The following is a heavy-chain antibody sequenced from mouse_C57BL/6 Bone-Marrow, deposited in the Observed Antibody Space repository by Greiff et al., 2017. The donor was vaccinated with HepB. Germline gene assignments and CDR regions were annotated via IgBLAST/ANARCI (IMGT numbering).Heavy chain of an antibody. CDR3: ARRSYYGIPYAY. V-gene: IGHV5-17*01. CDR2: ISSGSSTI. CDR1: GFTFSDYG. J-gene: IGHJ3*01. Sequence: DVHLVESGGGLVKPGGSLKLSCAASGFTFSDYGMHWVRQAPEKGLEWVAYISSGSSTIYYADTVKGRFTISRDNAKNTLFLQMTSLRSEDTAMYYCARRSYYGIPYAYWGQGTLVTVSA. D-gene: IGHD1-1*01.